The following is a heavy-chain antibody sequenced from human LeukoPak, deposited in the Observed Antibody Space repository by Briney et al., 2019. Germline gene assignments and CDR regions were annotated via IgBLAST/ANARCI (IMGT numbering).Heavy chain of an antibody. CDR1: GFSLSTSGVG. V-gene: IGHV2-5*01. CDR2: IYSNGDK. J-gene: IGHJ4*02. CDR3: AHRRDSSGWHAFDY. Sequence: SGPTLVNPTQTLTLTCTFSGFSLSTSGVGVAWIRQPPGKALEWLAFIYSNGDKRYSPSLHSRLTITKDTSKNQVVLTMTNMDPVDTATYYCAHRRDSSGWHAFDYWGQGTLVTVSS. D-gene: IGHD6-19*01.